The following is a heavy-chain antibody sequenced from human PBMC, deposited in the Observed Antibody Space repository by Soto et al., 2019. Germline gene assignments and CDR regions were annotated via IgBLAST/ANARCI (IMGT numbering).Heavy chain of an antibody. Sequence: QVQLQEAGAGLVKPSQTLSLTCTVSCGSSNSDTYYWSWIRQHPGKGLEWIGYISYSGTTYYSPSLKSRLTVSTDTSKDQFSRKLSSVTAADTAVDYCARDRDHGDYFFAKWGRGALVTVSS. J-gene: IGHJ4*02. D-gene: IGHD4-17*01. V-gene: IGHV4-31*03. CDR1: CGSSNSDTYY. CDR3: ARDRDHGDYFFAK. CDR2: ISYSGTT.